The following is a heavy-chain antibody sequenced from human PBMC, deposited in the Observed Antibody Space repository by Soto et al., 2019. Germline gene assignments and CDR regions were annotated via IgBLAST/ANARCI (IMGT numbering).Heavy chain of an antibody. CDR2: INAGNGNT. J-gene: IGHJ5*02. D-gene: IGHD3-3*01. CDR3: ARDRDYDFWSGYYSRWFDP. Sequence: ASVKVSCKASGYTFTSYAMHWVRQAPGQRLEWMGWINAGNGNTKYSQKFQGRVTITRDTSASTAYMELSSLRSEDTAVYYYARDRDYDFWSGYYSRWFDPWGQGTLVTVSS. V-gene: IGHV1-3*01. CDR1: GYTFTSYA.